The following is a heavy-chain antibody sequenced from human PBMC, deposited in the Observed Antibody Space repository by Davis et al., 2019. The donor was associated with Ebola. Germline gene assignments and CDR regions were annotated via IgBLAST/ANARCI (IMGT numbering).Heavy chain of an antibody. CDR3: ARVSSGYEGSWFDP. V-gene: IGHV1-18*01. Sequence: AASVKVSCKASGYTFTSYGISWVRQAPRQGLEWMGWISAYNGNTNYAQKLQGRVTMTTDTSTSTAYMELRSLRSDDTAVYYCARVSSGYEGSWFDPWGQGTLVTVSS. J-gene: IGHJ5*02. CDR2: ISAYNGNT. CDR1: GYTFTSYG. D-gene: IGHD5-12*01.